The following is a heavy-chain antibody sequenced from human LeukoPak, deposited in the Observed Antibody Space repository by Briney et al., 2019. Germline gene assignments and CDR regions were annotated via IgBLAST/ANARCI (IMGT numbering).Heavy chain of an antibody. CDR1: GFTFSSYS. CDR3: ARFSSGWPSFDY. D-gene: IGHD6-19*01. V-gene: IGHV3-21*04. Sequence: PGGSLRLSCAASGFTFSSYSMNWVRQAPGKGLEWVSSISSSSGYIYYADSVKGRFTISRDNAKNSLYLQMNSLRAEDTAVYYCARFSSGWPSFDYWGQGTLVTVSS. J-gene: IGHJ4*02. CDR2: ISSSSGYI.